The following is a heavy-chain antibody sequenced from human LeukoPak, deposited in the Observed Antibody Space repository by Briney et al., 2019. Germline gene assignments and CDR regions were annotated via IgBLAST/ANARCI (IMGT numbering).Heavy chain of an antibody. D-gene: IGHD2-2*01. J-gene: IGHJ4*02. CDR2: MNPNSGNT. CDR3: ARAACTSCYTFDY. Sequence: GASVKVSCKASGYTFTGYYMHWVRQAPGQGLEWMGWMNPNSGNTGYAQKFQGRVTMTRNTSISTAYMELSSLRSEDTAVYYCARAACTSCYTFDYWGQGTLVTVSS. CDR1: GYTFTGYY. V-gene: IGHV1-8*02.